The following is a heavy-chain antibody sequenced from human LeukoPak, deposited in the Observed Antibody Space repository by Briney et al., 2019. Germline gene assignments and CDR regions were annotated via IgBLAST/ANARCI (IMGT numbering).Heavy chain of an antibody. J-gene: IGHJ4*02. CDR3: ARTYYDYRVGTNYFDY. Sequence: GGSLRLSCAASGFSVTTSYMSWVRQAPGKGLEWVSVTYSGGSTSHADSVKGRFTVSRDDSKNMVYLQMNSMRHDDTAVYYCARTYYDYRVGTNYFDYWGQGTLVTFSS. CDR2: TYSGGST. CDR1: GFSVTTSY. V-gene: IGHV3-66*01. D-gene: IGHD3-3*01.